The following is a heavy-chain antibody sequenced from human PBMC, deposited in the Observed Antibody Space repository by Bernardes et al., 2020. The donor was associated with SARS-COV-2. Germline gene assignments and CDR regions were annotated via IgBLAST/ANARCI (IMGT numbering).Heavy chain of an antibody. D-gene: IGHD3-10*01. CDR1: GFTFRSFG. J-gene: IGHJ1*01. V-gene: IGHV3-64D*06. CDR3: VKVLLWFGES. CDR2: ISADGNSP. Sequence: VESLFLSCSASGFTFRSFGMHWVRQAPGTGLAYVSAISADGNSPYYADSVKDRFTISRDNSKNTLYLQMSSLRPDDTAVYYCVKVLLWFGESWGKGTLVTVSS.